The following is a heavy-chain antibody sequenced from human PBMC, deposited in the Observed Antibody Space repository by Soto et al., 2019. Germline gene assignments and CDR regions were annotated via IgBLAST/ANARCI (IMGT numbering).Heavy chain of an antibody. CDR3: ARAYGDRYYYYYGMDV. CDR1: GGSISSYY. CDR2: IYYSGST. D-gene: IGHD4-17*01. Sequence: SETLSLTCTVSGGSISSYYWSWIRQPPGKGLEWIGYIYYSGSTNYIPSLKSRVTISVDTSKNQFSLKLSSVTAADTAVYYCARAYGDRYYYYYGMDVWGQGTTVTVSS. J-gene: IGHJ6*02. V-gene: IGHV4-59*01.